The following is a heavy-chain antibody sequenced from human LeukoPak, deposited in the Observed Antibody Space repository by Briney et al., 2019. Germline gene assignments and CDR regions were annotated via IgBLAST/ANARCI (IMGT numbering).Heavy chain of an antibody. J-gene: IGHJ4*02. CDR1: GFSFSGYG. D-gene: IGHD5-18*01. CDR3: ARGFNYGFFDY. V-gene: IGHV3-30*02. CDR2: IRYDGSNE. Sequence: GGSLRLSCAASGFSFSGYGMHWVRQAPGKGLEWVAFIRYDGSNEYYADSVKGRFTISRDKSKNTLSLQMNGLRVEDTAVYYCARGFNYGFFDYWDQGTLVTVSS.